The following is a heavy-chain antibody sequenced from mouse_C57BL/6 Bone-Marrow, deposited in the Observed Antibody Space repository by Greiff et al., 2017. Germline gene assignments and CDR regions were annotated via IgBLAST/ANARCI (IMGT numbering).Heavy chain of an antibody. J-gene: IGHJ3*01. Sequence: VQLQQSGAELVRPGASVKLSCTASGFNIKDDYMHWVKQRPEQGLEWIGWIDPENGDTEYASKFQGKATITADTSSNTAYLQLSSLTSEDTAVYYCTTGGVSAYWGQGTLVTVSA. CDR1: GFNIKDDY. V-gene: IGHV14-4*01. CDR2: IDPENGDT. CDR3: TTGGVSAY.